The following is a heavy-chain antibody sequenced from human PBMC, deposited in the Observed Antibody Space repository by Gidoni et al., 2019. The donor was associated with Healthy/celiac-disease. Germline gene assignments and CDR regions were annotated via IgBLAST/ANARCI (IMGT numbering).Heavy chain of an antibody. CDR3: ARDEWWSFWFDP. CDR1: GFTFSSHW. CDR2: IKQDGSEK. J-gene: IGHJ5*02. Sequence: EVQLVESGGGLVQPGGSLRLSCAASGFTFSSHWMSWVRQAPGKGLEWVANIKQDGSEKYYVDSVKGRFTISRDNAKNSLYLQMNSLRAEDTAVYYCARDEWWSFWFDPWGQGTLVTVSS. D-gene: IGHD3-16*01. V-gene: IGHV3-7*04.